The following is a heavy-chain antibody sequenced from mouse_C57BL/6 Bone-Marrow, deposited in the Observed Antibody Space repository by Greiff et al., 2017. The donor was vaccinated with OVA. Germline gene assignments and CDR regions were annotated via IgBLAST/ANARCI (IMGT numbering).Heavy chain of an antibody. D-gene: IGHD2-1*01. Sequence: DVKLVESGGGLVQPGGSMKLSCVASGFTFSNYWMNWVRQSPEKGLEWVAQIRLKSDNYATHYAESVEGRFTISRDDSKSSVYLQMNNLRAEDTGIYYCTGEGKGAWFAYWGQGTLVTVSA. V-gene: IGHV6-3*01. CDR3: TGEGKGAWFAY. CDR1: GFTFSNYW. CDR2: IRLKSDNYAT. J-gene: IGHJ3*01.